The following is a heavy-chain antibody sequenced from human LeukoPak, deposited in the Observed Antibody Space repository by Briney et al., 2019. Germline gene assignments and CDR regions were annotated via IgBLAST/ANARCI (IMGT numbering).Heavy chain of an antibody. CDR3: ARGDSSSWYLGAFDI. D-gene: IGHD6-13*01. J-gene: IGHJ3*02. CDR2: INHSGST. Sequence: SSETLSLTCAVYGRSFSGYYWSWIRQPPGKGLEWIGEINHSGSTNYNPSLKSRVTISVDTSKNQFSLKLSSVTAADTAVYYCARGDSSSWYLGAFDIWGQGTMVTVSS. CDR1: GRSFSGYY. V-gene: IGHV4-34*01.